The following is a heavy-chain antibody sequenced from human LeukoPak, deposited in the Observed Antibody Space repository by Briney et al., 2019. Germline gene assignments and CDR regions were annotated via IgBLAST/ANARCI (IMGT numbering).Heavy chain of an antibody. CDR3: ARDLSYGMDV. CDR1: GFPFNIYW. CDR2: IASDGTTR. Sequence: GGSLRLSCAASGFPFNIYWMHWVRQAPGKGPVWVSHIASDGTTRGYADSVKGRFTISRDNAKNTLYLQMNSLRAEDTAVYYCARDLSYGMDVWGQGTSVTVSS. V-gene: IGHV3-74*01. J-gene: IGHJ6*02.